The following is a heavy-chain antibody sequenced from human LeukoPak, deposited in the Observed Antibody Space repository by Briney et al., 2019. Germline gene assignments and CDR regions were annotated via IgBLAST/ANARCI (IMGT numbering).Heavy chain of an antibody. V-gene: IGHV3-11*06. J-gene: IGHJ4*02. Sequence: GGSLRLSCAASGFTFSDYYMSWIRQAPGKGLEWVSYISSSSSYTNYADSVKGRFTISRDGAKNSLFLQMSSLRAEDTAVYYCARAAGGGYSYLFDYWGQGTLVTVSS. CDR3: ARAAGGGYSYLFDY. D-gene: IGHD3-22*01. CDR1: GFTFSDYY. CDR2: ISSSSSYT.